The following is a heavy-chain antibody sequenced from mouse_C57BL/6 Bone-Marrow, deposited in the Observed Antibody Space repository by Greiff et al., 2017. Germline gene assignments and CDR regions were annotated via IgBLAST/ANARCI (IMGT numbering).Heavy chain of an antibody. J-gene: IGHJ4*01. D-gene: IGHD1-1*01. CDR1: GFTFNTYA. Sequence: EVKLVESGGGLVQPKGSLKLSCAASGFTFNTYAMHWVRQAPGKGLEWVARIRSKSSNYATYYADSVKDRFTISRDDSQSMLYLQMNNLKTEDTAMYYCVREGITTVVALDAMDYWGQGTSVTVSS. CDR3: VREGITTVVALDAMDY. V-gene: IGHV10-3*01. CDR2: IRSKSSNYAT.